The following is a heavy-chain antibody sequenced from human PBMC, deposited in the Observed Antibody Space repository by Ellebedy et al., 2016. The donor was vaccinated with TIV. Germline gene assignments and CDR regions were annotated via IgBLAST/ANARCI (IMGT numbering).Heavy chain of an antibody. CDR2: IYSSGNT. Sequence: MPSETLPLTCTVSGGSISSYYWSWIRQPAGKGLEWIGRIYSSGNTNYNPSLKSRVTMSVDTSKNQFSLKLSSVTAADTAVYYCARGKGSGWDWYFDLWGRGTLVTVSS. CDR1: GGSISSYY. V-gene: IGHV4-4*07. CDR3: ARGKGSGWDWYFDL. D-gene: IGHD6-19*01. J-gene: IGHJ2*01.